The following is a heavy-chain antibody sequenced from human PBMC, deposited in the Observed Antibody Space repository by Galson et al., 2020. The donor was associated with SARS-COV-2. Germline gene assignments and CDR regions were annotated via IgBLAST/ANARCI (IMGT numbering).Heavy chain of an antibody. D-gene: IGHD1-1*01. Sequence: GESLKISCAASGFTFSDYYMSWVRQAPGKGLEWVSYISGKSTYTHYADSVKGRFTISRDNADDLLYLEMGSLRVDDTAMYYCARDRGSSANFDAFDIWGQGTMVTVSS. CDR1: GFTFSDYY. CDR3: ARDRGSSANFDAFDI. V-gene: IGHV3-11*06. CDR2: ISGKSTYT. J-gene: IGHJ3*02.